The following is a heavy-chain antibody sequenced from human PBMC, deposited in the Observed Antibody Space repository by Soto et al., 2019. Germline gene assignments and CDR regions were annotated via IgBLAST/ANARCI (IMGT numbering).Heavy chain of an antibody. CDR2: MYSGGDI. Sequence: PGGSLRLSCLVSGFTVNTNYMYWVRQAPGRGLEWVSAMYSGGDIHYADSVKGRFTISRDTSENTLYLRMDKLRVEDTAVYFCAKPWVPSITDRPPRFDYWGRGTLVTVSS. CDR1: GFTVNTNY. D-gene: IGHD6-6*01. V-gene: IGHV3-53*01. J-gene: IGHJ5*01. CDR3: AKPWVPSITDRPPRFDY.